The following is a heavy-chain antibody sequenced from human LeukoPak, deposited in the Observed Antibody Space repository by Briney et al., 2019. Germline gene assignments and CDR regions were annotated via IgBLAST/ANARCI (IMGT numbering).Heavy chain of an antibody. Sequence: GGSLRLSCAASGFTFSSYAMHWVRQAPGKGLEWVAVISYDGSNKYYADSVKGRFTISRDNSKNTLYLQMNSLRAEDTAVYYCARVGPPSSSWYGYWGQGTLVTVSS. V-gene: IGHV3-30*04. D-gene: IGHD6-13*01. CDR3: ARVGPPSSSWYGY. CDR2: ISYDGSNK. CDR1: GFTFSSYA. J-gene: IGHJ4*02.